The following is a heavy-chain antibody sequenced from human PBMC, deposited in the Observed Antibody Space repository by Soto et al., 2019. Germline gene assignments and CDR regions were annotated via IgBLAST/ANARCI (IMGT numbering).Heavy chain of an antibody. CDR3: ARAGGYSYAMDV. V-gene: IGHV3-7*01. Sequence: GGSLRLSCAASGFSFRSYWMSWVRQAPGKGLEWVANIKQDGSEKYYVDSVKGRFTISRDNAKKSLYVQMNSLRAEDTAVYYCARAGGYSYAMDVWGQGTTVTVSS. CDR1: GFSFRSYW. J-gene: IGHJ6*02. D-gene: IGHD5-18*01. CDR2: IKQDGSEK.